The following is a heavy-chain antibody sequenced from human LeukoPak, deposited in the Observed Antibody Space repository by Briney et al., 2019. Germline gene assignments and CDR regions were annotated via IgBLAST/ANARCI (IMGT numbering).Heavy chain of an antibody. CDR1: GFTFSGSA. Sequence: GGYLRLSCAASGFTFSGSAMHWVRQAPGKGLEWVAVISYDGSSKYYADSVKGRFTISRDNSKNTLYLQMNSLRAEDTAVYYCAKDVKYNWNYIDYWGQGTLVTVSS. J-gene: IGHJ4*02. CDR3: AKDVKYNWNYIDY. V-gene: IGHV3-30*04. CDR2: ISYDGSSK. D-gene: IGHD1-20*01.